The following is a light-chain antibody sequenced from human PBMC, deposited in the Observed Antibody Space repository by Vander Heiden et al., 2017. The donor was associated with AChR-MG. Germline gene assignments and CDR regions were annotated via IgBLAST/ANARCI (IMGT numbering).Light chain of an antibody. J-gene: IGLJ2*01. CDR2: YDS. V-gene: IGLV3-21*04. Sequence: SYVLPQSPSVSVAPGEAARITCGGNNIGTYNVYWYQQRPGQAPQLVIYYDSDRASGIPERFSGSNSGNTATLTISRVEVGDEADYYCQVWDSTGDHVLFGGGTKLTVL. CDR3: QVWDSTGDHVL. CDR1: NIGTYN.